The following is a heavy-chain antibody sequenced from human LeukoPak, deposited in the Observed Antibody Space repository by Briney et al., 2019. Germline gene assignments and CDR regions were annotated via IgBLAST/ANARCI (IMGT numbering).Heavy chain of an antibody. D-gene: IGHD3-9*01. J-gene: IGHJ4*02. Sequence: PSETLYLTCAVYGGSFSGYYWSWIRQPPGKGLEWIGEINHSGSTNYNPSLKSRVTISVDTSKNQFSLKLSSVTAADTAVYYCARHVRVLRYFDWLLYNDYWGQGTLVTVSS. CDR1: GGSFSGYY. CDR3: ARHVRVLRYFDWLLYNDY. CDR2: INHSGST. V-gene: IGHV4-34*01.